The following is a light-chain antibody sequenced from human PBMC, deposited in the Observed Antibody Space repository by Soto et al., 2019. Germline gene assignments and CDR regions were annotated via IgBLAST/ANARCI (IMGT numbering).Light chain of an antibody. J-gene: IGKJ1*01. CDR1: QSISSN. CDR3: QQYVSSPWA. Sequence: EVLLTQSPATLSVSSGERATLSCRASQSISSNLAWYQQKPGQAPRLLIYGASTRPTGIPARFSGSGSGTEFTLTISSLEPEDFAVYYCQQYVSSPWAFGQGTKVDIK. V-gene: IGKV3-15*01. CDR2: GAS.